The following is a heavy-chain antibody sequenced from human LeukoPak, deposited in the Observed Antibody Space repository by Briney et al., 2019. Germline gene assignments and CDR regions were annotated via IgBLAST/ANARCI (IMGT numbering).Heavy chain of an antibody. CDR1: GGSFSAYY. V-gene: IGHV4-34*01. Sequence: SETLSLTCAVNGGSFSAYYWNWIRQPPGKGLEWIGEINHGGSTNYNPSLKSRVTISVDTSKNQFSLKLSSVTAADTAVYYCARIRRYCNNTSCPKTFDGWGKGTTVTVSS. J-gene: IGHJ6*04. D-gene: IGHD2-2*01. CDR3: ARIRRYCNNTSCPKTFDG. CDR2: INHGGST.